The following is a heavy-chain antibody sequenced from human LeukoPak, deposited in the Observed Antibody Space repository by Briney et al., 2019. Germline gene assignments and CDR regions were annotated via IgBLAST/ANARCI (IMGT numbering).Heavy chain of an antibody. CDR2: ISGSGGST. CDR3: AKDFYYGSGSYYPSNYFDY. D-gene: IGHD3-10*01. CDR1: GFTFSSYA. J-gene: IGHJ4*02. V-gene: IGHV3-23*01. Sequence: GSLRLSCAASGFTFSSYAMSWVRQAPGKGLEWVSAISGSGGSTYYADSVKGRFTISRDNSKNTLYLQMNSLRAEDTAVYYCAKDFYYGSGSYYPSNYFDYWGQGTLVTVSS.